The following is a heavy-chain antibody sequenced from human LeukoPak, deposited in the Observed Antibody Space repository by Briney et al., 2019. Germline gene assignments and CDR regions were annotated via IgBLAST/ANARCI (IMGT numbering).Heavy chain of an antibody. Sequence: ASVKVSFKASGYTFTSYGISWVRQAPGQGLEWMGWISAYNGNTNYAQKLQGRVTMTTDTSTSTAYMELRSLRSDDTAVYYCARGSSGWYVRYYFDYWGQGTLVTVSS. CDR1: GYTFTSYG. V-gene: IGHV1-18*01. J-gene: IGHJ4*02. D-gene: IGHD6-19*01. CDR3: ARGSSGWYVRYYFDY. CDR2: ISAYNGNT.